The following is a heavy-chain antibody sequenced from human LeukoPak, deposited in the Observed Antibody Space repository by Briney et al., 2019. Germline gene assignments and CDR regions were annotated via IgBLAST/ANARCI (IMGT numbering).Heavy chain of an antibody. D-gene: IGHD2-15*01. CDR3: ASSAPVPLYCGSGSCYGSAYYYYGMDV. CDR2: ISCDGSNK. J-gene: IGHJ6*02. Sequence: VRALRLSCAATGFTFSRYGMHWVRQAPGKGLDWVAVISCDGSNKYYVDSVKGRFTISRDNSKNPLYLEMNSLIGEDTVVHYCASSAPVPLYCGSGSCYGSAYYYYGMDVWGQGAKVTVSS. CDR1: GFTFSRYG. V-gene: IGHV3-30*03.